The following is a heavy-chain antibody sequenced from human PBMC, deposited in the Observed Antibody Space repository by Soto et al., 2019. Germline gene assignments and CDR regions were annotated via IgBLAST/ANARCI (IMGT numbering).Heavy chain of an antibody. CDR2: IYYSGNT. Sequence: QLQLQESGPGLVKPSETLSLTCTVSGGSISSSSYFWGWIRQPPGKGLEWVGSIYYSGNTYYNPSLKSRVTISVDTSKTQFCLKLNSVTAADTAVYYCARHRLDIVVVPAAIDYWGQGTLVTVSS. CDR1: GGSISSSSYF. V-gene: IGHV4-39*01. J-gene: IGHJ4*02. D-gene: IGHD2-2*01. CDR3: ARHRLDIVVVPAAIDY.